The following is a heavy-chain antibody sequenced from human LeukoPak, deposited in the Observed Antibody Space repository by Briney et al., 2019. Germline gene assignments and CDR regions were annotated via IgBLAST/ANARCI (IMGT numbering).Heavy chain of an antibody. CDR3: ARSTYYYDSSGFRTHDAFDI. CDR2: INHSGST. V-gene: IGHV4-34*01. Sequence: PSETLSLTCAVYGGSFSGYYWSWIRQPPGKGLEWIGEINHSGSTNYNPSLKSRVTISVDTSKNQFSLKLSSVTAADTAVYYCARSTYYYDSSGFRTHDAFDIWGQGTMVTVSS. CDR1: GGSFSGYY. D-gene: IGHD3-22*01. J-gene: IGHJ3*02.